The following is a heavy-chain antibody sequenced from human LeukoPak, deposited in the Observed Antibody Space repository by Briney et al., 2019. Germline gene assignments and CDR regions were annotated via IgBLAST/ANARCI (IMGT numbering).Heavy chain of an antibody. CDR1: GYSFTTYW. D-gene: IGHD6-19*01. Sequence: GESLKISWKGSGYSFTTYWIGWVRQMPGKGLESMGVIYPGDSDTRYSPSFQGQVTISADKSISTAYLHWSSLKASDTAMYYCARRRVAGTRYFRERLYXXXXXWXXXTXXTVSXXXXKGPXXEHYY. J-gene: IGHJ6*03. V-gene: IGHV5-51*01. CDR3: ARRRVAGTRYFRERLYXXXXXWXXXTXXTVSXXXXKGPXXEHYY. CDR2: IYPGDSDT.